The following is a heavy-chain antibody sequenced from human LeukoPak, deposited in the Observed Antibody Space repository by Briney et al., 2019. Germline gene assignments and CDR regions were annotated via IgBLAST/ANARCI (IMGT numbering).Heavy chain of an antibody. Sequence: ASVKVSRKVSGYTLTELSMHWVRQAPGKGREWMGGFYPEDGETIYAQKFQGRVTMTEGTSTDTAYMELSSLRCEDWAVYYCATSSEGSTSCYPECVNWYFDLWGRGTLVTVSS. CDR2: FYPEDGET. CDR3: ATSSEGSTSCYPECVNWYFDL. CDR1: GYTLTELS. D-gene: IGHD2-2*01. V-gene: IGHV1-24*01. J-gene: IGHJ2*01.